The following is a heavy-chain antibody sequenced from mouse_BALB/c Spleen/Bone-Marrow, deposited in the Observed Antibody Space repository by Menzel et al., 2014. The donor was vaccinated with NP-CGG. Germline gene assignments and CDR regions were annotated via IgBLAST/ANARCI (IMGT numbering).Heavy chain of an antibody. CDR1: GYTFTSSW. CDR3: ATGFAY. J-gene: IGHJ3*01. Sequence: QVQLQQSGSVLVRPGASVKLSCKASGYTFTSSWMHLAKQRPGQGLEWIGEIHPNSGNTNYNEKFKGKATLTVDTSSSTAYVDLSSLTSEDSAVYYCATGFAYWGQGTLVTVSA. CDR2: IHPNSGNT. V-gene: IGHV1S130*01.